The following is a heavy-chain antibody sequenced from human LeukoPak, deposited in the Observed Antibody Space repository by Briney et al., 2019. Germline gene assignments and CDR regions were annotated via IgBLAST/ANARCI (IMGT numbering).Heavy chain of an antibody. J-gene: IGHJ4*02. D-gene: IGHD3-22*01. V-gene: IGHV3-73*01. Sequence: GGSLRLSCAASGFTFSGSAMHWVRQASGKGLEWVGRIRSKANSYATAYAASVKGRFTISGDDSKNTAYLQMNSLKTEDTAVYYCTQYYYDSSGHSGIDYWGQGTLVTVSS. CDR2: IRSKANSYAT. CDR1: GFTFSGSA. CDR3: TQYYYDSSGHSGIDY.